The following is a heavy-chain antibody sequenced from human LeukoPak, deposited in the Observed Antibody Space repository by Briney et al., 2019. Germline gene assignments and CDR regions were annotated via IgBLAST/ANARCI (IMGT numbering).Heavy chain of an antibody. CDR1: GFTFSSYS. D-gene: IGHD3-10*01. CDR2: ISSSSSYI. V-gene: IGHV3-21*01. Sequence: PGGALRLSCAASGFTFSSYSMNWVRQAPGKGLEWVSSISSSSSYIYYADSVKGRFTIYSANAKNSLYMQMNSLRAEDTAVYYCARGSRGSGSYYQNWFDPWGQGTLVTVSS. CDR3: ARGSRGSGSYYQNWFDP. J-gene: IGHJ5*02.